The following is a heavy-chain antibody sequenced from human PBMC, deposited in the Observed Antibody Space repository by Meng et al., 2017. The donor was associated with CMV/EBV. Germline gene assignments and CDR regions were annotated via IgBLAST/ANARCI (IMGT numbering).Heavy chain of an antibody. CDR3: IREWYGEFS. CDR2: IQKIRDGGTT. J-gene: IGHJ5*02. Sequence: SCEASGFSFTDSWMGWVRQAPGKGLEWVGRIQKIRDGGTTDFAAPVKGRFTMSRDDSENTLYLQMNSLRSEDTAVYFCIREWYGEFSWGQGTLVTVSS. CDR1: GFSFTDSW. V-gene: IGHV3-15*01. D-gene: IGHD3-10*01.